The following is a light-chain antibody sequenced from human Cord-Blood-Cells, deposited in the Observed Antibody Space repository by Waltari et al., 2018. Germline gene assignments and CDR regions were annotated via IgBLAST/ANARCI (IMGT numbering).Light chain of an antibody. CDR1: SSDVGGYNY. Sequence: QSALTQPRSVSGSPGQSVTISCTGTSSDVGGYNYVPCYQQHPGKAPKLMIYDVSKRPSGVPYRFSGSKSGNTASLTISGLQAEDEADYYCCSYAGSYTWVFGGGTKLTVL. J-gene: IGLJ3*02. V-gene: IGLV2-11*01. CDR2: DVS. CDR3: CSYAGSYTWV.